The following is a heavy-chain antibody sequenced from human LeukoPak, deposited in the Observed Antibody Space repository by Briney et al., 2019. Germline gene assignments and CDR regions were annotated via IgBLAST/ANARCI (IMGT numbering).Heavy chain of an antibody. CDR1: GGSISSYY. J-gene: IGHJ5*02. V-gene: IGHV4-59*08. CDR3: ARQSMARGGLNWFDP. CDR2: IYYSGST. D-gene: IGHD3-10*01. Sequence: SETLSLTCTVSGGSISSYYWSWIRQPPGKGLEWIGYIYYSGSTNYNPSPKSRVTMSVDTSKNQFSLKLSSVTAADTAVYYCARQSMARGGLNWFDPWGQGTLVTVSS.